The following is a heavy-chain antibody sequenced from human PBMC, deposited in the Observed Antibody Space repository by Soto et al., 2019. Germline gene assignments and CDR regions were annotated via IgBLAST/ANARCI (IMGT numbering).Heavy chain of an antibody. CDR3: AKANSGDDDEFDY. V-gene: IGHV1-2*02. D-gene: IGHD5-12*01. CDR1: GYTFTGYY. Sequence: ASVKVSCKASGYTFTGYYMHWVRQAPGQGLEWMGWINPNSGGTNYAQKFQGRVTMTRDTSSSSAYMELSSLRSDDTAVYYCAKANSGDDDEFDYWGQGTPVTV. J-gene: IGHJ4*02. CDR2: INPNSGGT.